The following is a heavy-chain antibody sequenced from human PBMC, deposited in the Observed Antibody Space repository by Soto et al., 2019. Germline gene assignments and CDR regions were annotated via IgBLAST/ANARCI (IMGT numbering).Heavy chain of an antibody. Sequence: QVQLVQSGAEVKKPGSSVKVSCKASGGTFSSYAISWVRQAPGQGLEWMGGIIPIFGTANYAQKFQGRVTITADESTSTADMELSSLRSEDTAVYYCARGYYDSSGYSGYFDYWGQGTLVTVSS. CDR1: GGTFSSYA. J-gene: IGHJ4*02. V-gene: IGHV1-69*01. D-gene: IGHD3-22*01. CDR3: ARGYYDSSGYSGYFDY. CDR2: IIPIFGTA.